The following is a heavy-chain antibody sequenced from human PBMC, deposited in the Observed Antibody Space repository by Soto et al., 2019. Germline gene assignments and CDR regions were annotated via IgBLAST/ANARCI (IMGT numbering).Heavy chain of an antibody. D-gene: IGHD1-1*01. Sequence: ASVKVSCKASGYRFTDNYIHWMRQAPGQGLEWMGWMNSNSGGTKYAQKFQDRVMMTRDTSISTAYMELRRLMSDDTAVYYCARGSGTSWFDSWGQGALVTVSS. J-gene: IGHJ5*01. V-gene: IGHV1-2*02. CDR2: MNSNSGGT. CDR1: GYRFTDNY. CDR3: ARGSGTSWFDS.